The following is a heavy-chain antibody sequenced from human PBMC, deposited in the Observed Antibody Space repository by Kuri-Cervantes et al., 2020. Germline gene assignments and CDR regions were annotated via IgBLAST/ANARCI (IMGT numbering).Heavy chain of an antibody. V-gene: IGHV3-30*02. Sequence: GESLKISCVTSGFTFRRYGMHWVRQAPGKGLEWVTYIGYDGSKQYYADSVKGRFTISRDSSKNTLYLKMNSLRVEDTAVYYCTTDGFTIFGVVIIFRGYFQHWGQGTLVTVSS. CDR1: GFTFRRYG. J-gene: IGHJ1*01. CDR3: TTDGFTIFGVVIIFRGYFQH. CDR2: IGYDGSKQ. D-gene: IGHD3-3*01.